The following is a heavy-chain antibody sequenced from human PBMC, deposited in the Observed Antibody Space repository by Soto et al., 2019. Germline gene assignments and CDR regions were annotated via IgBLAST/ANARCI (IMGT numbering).Heavy chain of an antibody. CDR1: GYTFTSYY. CDR3: ARTVLGGSYRYTIGWFDP. D-gene: IGHD3-16*02. V-gene: IGHV1-46*03. J-gene: IGHJ5*02. CDR2: INPSGGST. Sequence: ASVKVSCKASGYTFTSYYMHWVRQAPGQGLEWMGIINPSGGSTSYAQKFQGRVTMTRDTSTSTVYMELSSLRSEDTAVYYCARTVLGGSYRYTIGWFDPWGQGTLVTVSS.